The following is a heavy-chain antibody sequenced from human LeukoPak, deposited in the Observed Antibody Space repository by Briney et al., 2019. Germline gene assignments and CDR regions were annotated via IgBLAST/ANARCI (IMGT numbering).Heavy chain of an antibody. CDR1: GYSFTSYW. CDR3: ARTRGSSWPDGFDI. V-gene: IGHV5-51*01. J-gene: IGHJ3*02. Sequence: GESLKISCEGSGYSFTSYWIGWVRQMPGKGLEWMGIIYPGDSDTRYSPSFQGQVTISADKSISTAYLQWSWLKASDTAIYFCARTRGSSWPDGFDIWGQGTVVSVSS. CDR2: IYPGDSDT. D-gene: IGHD6-13*01.